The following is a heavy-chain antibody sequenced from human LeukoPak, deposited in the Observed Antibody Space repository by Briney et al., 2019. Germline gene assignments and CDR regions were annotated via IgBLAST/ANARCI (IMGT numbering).Heavy chain of an antibody. D-gene: IGHD6-19*01. V-gene: IGHV3-23*01. CDR1: GFTFSSYG. Sequence: PGGSLRLSCAASGFTFSSYGMNWVRQAPGKGLEWVSGISGSGGSTYYADSVKGRFTISRDNSRNTLYLQMNSLRAEDTAVYYCARDKHWLAYDFWGQGTLVTASS. J-gene: IGHJ4*02. CDR3: ARDKHWLAYDF. CDR2: ISGSGGST.